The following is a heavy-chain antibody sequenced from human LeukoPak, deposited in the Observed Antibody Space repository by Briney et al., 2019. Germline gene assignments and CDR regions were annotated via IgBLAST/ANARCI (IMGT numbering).Heavy chain of an antibody. D-gene: IGHD5-18*01. Sequence: SETLSLTCTVSGGSISSYYWSWIRQPAGKGLEWIGRIYTSGSTNYNPSLKSRVTMSVDTSKNQFSLKLSSVTAADTAVYYCASRSYTAMVTGSFDYWGQGTLVTVSS. CDR1: GGSISSYY. CDR2: IYTSGST. J-gene: IGHJ4*02. CDR3: ASRSYTAMVTGSFDY. V-gene: IGHV4-4*07.